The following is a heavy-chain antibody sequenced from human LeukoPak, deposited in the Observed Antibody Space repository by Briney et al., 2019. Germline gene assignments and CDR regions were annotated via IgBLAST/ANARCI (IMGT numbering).Heavy chain of an antibody. CDR2: IYTSGST. J-gene: IGHJ5*02. Sequence: PSETLSLTCTVSGGSISSYYWSWIRQPAGKGLEWIGRIYTSGSTNYNPSLKSRVTMSVDTSKNQFSLKLSSVTAADTAVYYCARDHRYCTNGACRAVFDPWGQGTLATVSS. D-gene: IGHD2-8*01. V-gene: IGHV4-4*07. CDR1: GGSISSYY. CDR3: ARDHRYCTNGACRAVFDP.